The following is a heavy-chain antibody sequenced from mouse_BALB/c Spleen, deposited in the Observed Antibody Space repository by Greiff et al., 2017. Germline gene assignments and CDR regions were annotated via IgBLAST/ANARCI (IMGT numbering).Heavy chain of an antibody. J-gene: IGHJ3*01. V-gene: IGHV1-14*01. CDR2: INPYNDGT. Sequence: VQLQQSGPELVKPGASVKMSCKASGYAFTSYVMHWVKQMPGQGLEWIGYINPYNDGTKYNEKFKGKATLTADESSSTAYMALSSLTSEDSAVYYSARAGSGGGFAYWGQGTLVTVSA. CDR1: GYAFTSYV. CDR3: ARAGSGGGFAY. D-gene: IGHD3-2*02.